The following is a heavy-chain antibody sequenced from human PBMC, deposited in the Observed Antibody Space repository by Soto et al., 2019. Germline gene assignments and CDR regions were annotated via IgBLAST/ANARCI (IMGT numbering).Heavy chain of an antibody. J-gene: IGHJ6*02. CDR3: ARVVGGYYYGMDV. D-gene: IGHD2-2*01. CDR1: GGSISSSNW. CDR2: IYHSGST. V-gene: IGHV4-4*02. Sequence: QVQLQESGPGLVKPSGTLSLTCAVSGGSISSSNWWSWVRQPPGEGLEWIGEIYHSGSTNYNPCLKSRVTISVDKSKNQFSLKLSYVTAADTAVYYCARVVGGYYYGMDVWGQGTTVTVSS.